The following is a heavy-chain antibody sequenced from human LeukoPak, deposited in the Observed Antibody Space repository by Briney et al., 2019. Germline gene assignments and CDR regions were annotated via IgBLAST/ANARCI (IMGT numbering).Heavy chain of an antibody. D-gene: IGHD4-11*01. V-gene: IGHV4-59*08. CDR2: IDYSGST. CDR3: AKSTVRFDP. Sequence: SETLSLTCTVSGGSISTYYWSWIRQPPGKGLEWLGYIDYSGSTKYNPSLKSRVTMSIDTSKNQFSVRLTSVTASDTAVYYCAKSTVRFDPWGQGIRVTVSS. J-gene: IGHJ5*02. CDR1: GGSISTYY.